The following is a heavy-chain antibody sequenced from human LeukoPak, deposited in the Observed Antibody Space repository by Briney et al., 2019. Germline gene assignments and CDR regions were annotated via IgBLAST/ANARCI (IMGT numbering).Heavy chain of an antibody. CDR1: GYTFTGYY. Sequence: VKVSCKASGYTFTGYYMNWVRPAPGQGLEWMGWINSDSGFTKYAQKFQGRVTMTRDTSITTVYMDLTRLTSDDTAVYYCARNFDMKGFDPWGQGTLVTVSS. D-gene: IGHD3-9*01. J-gene: IGHJ5*02. CDR3: ARNFDMKGFDP. V-gene: IGHV1-2*02. CDR2: INSDSGFT.